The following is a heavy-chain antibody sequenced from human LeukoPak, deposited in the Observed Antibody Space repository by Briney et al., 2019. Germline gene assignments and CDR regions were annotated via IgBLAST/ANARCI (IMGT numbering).Heavy chain of an antibody. CDR2: INPNSGGT. V-gene: IGHV1-2*02. CDR1: GYTFTGYY. Sequence: ASVKVSCKASGYTFTGYYMHWVRQAPGQGLEWMGWINPNSGGTNYAQKFQGRVTMTRETSISTAYMELSRLRSDDTAVYYCARAGGVYQLSHNDAFDIWGQGTMVTVSS. D-gene: IGHD2-2*01. CDR3: ARAGGVYQLSHNDAFDI. J-gene: IGHJ3*02.